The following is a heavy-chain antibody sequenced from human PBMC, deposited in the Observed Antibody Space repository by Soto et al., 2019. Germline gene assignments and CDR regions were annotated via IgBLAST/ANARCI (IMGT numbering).Heavy chain of an antibody. D-gene: IGHD4-17*01. Sequence: EVQLLESGGGLVQPGGSLRLSCAASGFTFSSYAMSWVRQAPGKGLEWVSAISGSGGSTYYADSVKGRFTISRDNSKNTLYLQMNSLRAEDTDVYYCAKDGTRYGDFLYFDYWGQGTLVTVSS. CDR2: ISGSGGST. J-gene: IGHJ4*02. CDR3: AKDGTRYGDFLYFDY. V-gene: IGHV3-23*01. CDR1: GFTFSSYA.